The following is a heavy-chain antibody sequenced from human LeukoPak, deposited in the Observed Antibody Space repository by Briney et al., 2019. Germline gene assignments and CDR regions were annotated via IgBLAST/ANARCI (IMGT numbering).Heavy chain of an antibody. D-gene: IGHD2-8*01. CDR3: AREDFTRGPFSKTIDY. CDR1: GYTFTSYG. Sequence: GASVKVSCKASGYTFTSYGISWVRQAPGQGLEWMGGIIPIFGTANYAQKFQGRVTITADESTSTAYMELSSLRSEDTAVYYCAREDFTRGPFSKTIDYWGQGTLVTVSS. CDR2: IIPIFGTA. V-gene: IGHV1-69*13. J-gene: IGHJ4*02.